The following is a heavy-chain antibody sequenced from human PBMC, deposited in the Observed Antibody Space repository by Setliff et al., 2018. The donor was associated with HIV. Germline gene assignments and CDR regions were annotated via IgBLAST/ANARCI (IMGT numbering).Heavy chain of an antibody. CDR2: INHSGST. CDR3: ARAADYHDSSGYWAPPRYFDY. J-gene: IGHJ4*02. V-gene: IGHV4-39*07. Sequence: SETLSLTCTVSGGPISSSNYYWSWIRQPPGKGLEWIGEINHSGSTNYNPSLKSRVSISVDTSKKQFSLKLSSVSAADTAVYYCARAADYHDSSGYWAPPRYFDYWGQGTLVTVSS. D-gene: IGHD3-22*01. CDR1: GGPISSSNYY.